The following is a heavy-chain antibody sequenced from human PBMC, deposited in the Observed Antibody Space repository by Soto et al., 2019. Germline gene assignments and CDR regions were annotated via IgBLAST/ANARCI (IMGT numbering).Heavy chain of an antibody. V-gene: IGHV4-30-4*01. CDR3: ARDYYYDSSGYYYPDYYGMDG. D-gene: IGHD3-22*01. CDR2: IYYSGST. Sequence: QVQLQESGPGLVKPSQTLSLTCTVSGGSISSGDYYWSWIRQPPGKGLEWIGYIYYSGSTYYNPSLKSRVTISVDTSKNQFSLKLSSVTAADTAVYYCARDYYYDSSGYYYPDYYGMDGWGQGTTVTVSS. CDR1: GGSISSGDYY. J-gene: IGHJ6*02.